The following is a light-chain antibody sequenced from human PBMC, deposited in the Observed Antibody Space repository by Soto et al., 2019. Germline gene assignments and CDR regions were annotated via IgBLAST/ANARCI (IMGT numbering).Light chain of an antibody. CDR2: GAS. V-gene: IGKV3-15*01. CDR1: QSVSSN. CDR3: QQYNNWLGT. Sequence: EIVLTPSPATLSVSPVERATLSCRASQSVSSNLAWYQQKPGQAPRLLIYGASTRATGIPARFSGSGSGTEFTLTISSLQSEDFAVYYCQQYNNWLGTFGQGTKVDIK. J-gene: IGKJ1*01.